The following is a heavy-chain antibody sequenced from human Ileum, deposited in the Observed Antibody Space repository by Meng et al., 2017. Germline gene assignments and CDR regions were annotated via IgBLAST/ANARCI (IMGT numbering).Heavy chain of an antibody. D-gene: IGHD3-22*01. CDR3: ATSNDRDVYYLGY. V-gene: IGHV4-4*02. Sequence: VRLQESGPRLVKPSGTLSLTCAVSGTWWSWVRQPPGKGLEWIGEIFQSGRTNYNPSLKSRVTISIDRSKSQISLQLSAVTAADTAVYSCATSNDRDVYYLGYWGQGTLVTVSS. CDR1: GTW. J-gene: IGHJ4*02. CDR2: IFQSGRT.